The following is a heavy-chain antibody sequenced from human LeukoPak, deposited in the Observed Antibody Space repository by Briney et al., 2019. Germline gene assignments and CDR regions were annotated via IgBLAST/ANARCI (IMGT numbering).Heavy chain of an antibody. D-gene: IGHD3-10*01. J-gene: IGHJ5*02. CDR3: VRDLGPGRAFWFDP. CDR2: TYYRSRWYT. V-gene: IGHV6-1*01. CDR1: GDSVSSISGG. Sequence: SQTLSLTCAISGDSVSSISGGWNWIRQSPSRGLESLGRTYYRSRWYTDYAIFVESRISIKSDTSKNQFSLQLNSVTPEDTAVYYCVRDLGPGRAFWFDPWGHGTLVTVSS.